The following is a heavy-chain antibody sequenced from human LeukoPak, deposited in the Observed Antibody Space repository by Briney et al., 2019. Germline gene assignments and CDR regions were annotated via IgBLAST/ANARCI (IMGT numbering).Heavy chain of an antibody. CDR1: GGSISSGSYY. D-gene: IGHD5-12*01. V-gene: IGHV4-61*02. CDR2: IYTSGST. J-gene: IGHJ4*02. Sequence: SETLSLTCTVSGGSISSGSYYWSWIRQPAGKGLEWIGRIYTSGSTNYNPSLKSRVTISVDTSKNQFSLKLSSVTAADTAVYYCARGGGYSGYDWGQGTLVTVSS. CDR3: ARGGGYSGYD.